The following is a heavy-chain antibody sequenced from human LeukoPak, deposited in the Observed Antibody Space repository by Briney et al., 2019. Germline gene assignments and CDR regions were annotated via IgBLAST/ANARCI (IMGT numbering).Heavy chain of an antibody. Sequence: KSSETLSLTCAVYGGSFSGYYWSWIRQPPGKGLERIGEINHSGSTNYNPSLKSRVTISVDTSKNQFSLKLSPVTAADTAVYYCARGGAQNIVVVTAPFDYWGQGTLVAVSS. V-gene: IGHV4-34*01. J-gene: IGHJ4*02. D-gene: IGHD2-21*02. CDR3: ARGGAQNIVVVTAPFDY. CDR1: GGSFSGYY. CDR2: INHSGST.